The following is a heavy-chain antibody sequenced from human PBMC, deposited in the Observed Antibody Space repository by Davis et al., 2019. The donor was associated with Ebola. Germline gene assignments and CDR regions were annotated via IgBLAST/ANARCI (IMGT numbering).Heavy chain of an antibody. V-gene: IGHV3-23*01. Sequence: GESLKISCAASGFTFSNYALTWVRQAPGKGLECVSGISGSAAGTYHADSVKGRFTISRDNSKNTLYLQMNSLRVEDTALYYCAKDLVGAAEGYFDYWGQGTLVTVSS. CDR1: GFTFSNYA. J-gene: IGHJ4*02. D-gene: IGHD1-26*01. CDR2: ISGSAAGT. CDR3: AKDLVGAAEGYFDY.